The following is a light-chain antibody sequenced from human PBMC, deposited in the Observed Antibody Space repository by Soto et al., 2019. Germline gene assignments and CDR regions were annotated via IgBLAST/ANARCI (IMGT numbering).Light chain of an antibody. CDR2: WAS. Sequence: DIVMTQSPDSLAVSLGERATINCKSSQSVLYSSNNKNYLAWYQQRPGQPPKLLIYWASTRESGVPDRFSGSRSATDFTLTITSLQAEDVAVYYCQQYESTPPTFGQGTKLEIK. CDR1: QSVLYSSNNKNY. CDR3: QQYESTPPT. J-gene: IGKJ2*01. V-gene: IGKV4-1*01.